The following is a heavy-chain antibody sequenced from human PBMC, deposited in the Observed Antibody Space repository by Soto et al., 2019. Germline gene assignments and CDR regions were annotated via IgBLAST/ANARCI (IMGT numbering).Heavy chain of an antibody. Sequence: QITLNESGPTVVRPTETLTLTCRFSGFSLTTSGVGVGWIRQSPGKAPEWLALIYWDDDKRYSASLKSRLIISKDTSKNQVVLTVSDLDPTDTATYYCAHRVLHTVFGLVTTTAIYFDFWGQGTPVAVSS. J-gene: IGHJ4*02. CDR1: GFSLTTSGVG. CDR3: AHRVLHTVFGLVTTTAIYFDF. CDR2: IYWDDDK. V-gene: IGHV2-5*02. D-gene: IGHD3-3*01.